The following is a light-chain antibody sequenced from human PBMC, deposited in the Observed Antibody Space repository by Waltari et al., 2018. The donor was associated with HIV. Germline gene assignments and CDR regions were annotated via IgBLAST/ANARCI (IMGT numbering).Light chain of an antibody. V-gene: IGLV6-57*04. J-gene: IGLJ3*02. CDR1: GGTIGSTY. CDR2: QDI. Sequence: NFMLTPPPSVSESPGKTVTISCTRSGGTIGSTYVQWYQQRPGRVPTPLIYQDIARPSGVPGRFSASIDTSSNSASLTNSGLEAEDEGDYYCQSYDGSLWVFGGGTKLTVL. CDR3: QSYDGSLWV.